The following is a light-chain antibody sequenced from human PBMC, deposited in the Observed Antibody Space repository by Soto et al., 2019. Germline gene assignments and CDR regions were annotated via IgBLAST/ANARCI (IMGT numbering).Light chain of an antibody. CDR3: QSYDSSLSQRV. V-gene: IGLV1-40*01. J-gene: IGLJ3*02. CDR2: GNS. CDR1: SSNIWAGYD. Sequence: QSVLTQPPSVSGAPGQRVTISCTGSSSNIWAGYDVHWYHQLPGTAPKLLIYGNSNRPSGVPDRFSGSKSGTSASLAITGLQAEDEADYYCQSYDSSLSQRVFGGGTKLTVL.